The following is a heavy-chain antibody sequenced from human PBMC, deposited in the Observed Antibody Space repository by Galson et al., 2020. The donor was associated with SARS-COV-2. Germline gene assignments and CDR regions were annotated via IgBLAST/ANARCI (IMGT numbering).Heavy chain of an antibody. V-gene: IGHV1-18*01. CDR1: GYTFTSYA. D-gene: IGHD3-10*01. CDR2: ISAYSGNT. CDR3: ARDVYYGSGVFDY. J-gene: IGHJ4*02. Sequence: GASLKISCKASGYTFTSYAINWVRQAPGQALEWMGWISAYSGNTNYAQKSQGRVTMTTDTSTSTGYMELRSLRSDDTAVYYCARDVYYGSGVFDYWGQGTLVTVFS.